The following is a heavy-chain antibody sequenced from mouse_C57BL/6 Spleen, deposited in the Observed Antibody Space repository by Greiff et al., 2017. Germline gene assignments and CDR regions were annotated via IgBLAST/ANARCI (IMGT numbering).Heavy chain of an antibody. CDR3: ARQYYGSSLYYYAMDY. J-gene: IGHJ4*01. CDR2: ISSGGSYT. Sequence: EVQGVESGGDLVKPGGSLKLSCAASGFTFSSYGMSWVRQTPDKRLEWVATISSGGSYTYYPDSVKGRFTISRDNAKNTLYLQMSSLKSEDTAMYYCARQYYGSSLYYYAMDYWGQGTSVTVSS. CDR1: GFTFSSYG. D-gene: IGHD1-1*01. V-gene: IGHV5-6*01.